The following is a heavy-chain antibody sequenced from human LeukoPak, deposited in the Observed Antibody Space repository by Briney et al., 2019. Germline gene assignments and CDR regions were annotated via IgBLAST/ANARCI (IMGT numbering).Heavy chain of an antibody. CDR2: ISAYNGNT. CDR3: ARGPTTVVTPPHFDY. J-gene: IGHJ4*02. CDR1: GYTFTSYA. V-gene: IGHV1-18*01. Sequence: GASVKVSCKASGYTFTSYAMNWVRQAPGQGLEWMGWISAYNGNTNYAQKLQGRVTMTTDTSTSTAYMELRSLRSDDTAVYYCARGPTTVVTPPHFDYWGQGTLVTVSS. D-gene: IGHD4-23*01.